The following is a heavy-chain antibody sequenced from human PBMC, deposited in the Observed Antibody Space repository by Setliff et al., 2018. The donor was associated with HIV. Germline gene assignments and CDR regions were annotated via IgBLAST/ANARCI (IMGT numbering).Heavy chain of an antibody. J-gene: IGHJ4*02. CDR2: ISAYSGNT. D-gene: IGHD3-10*01. CDR1: GYIFISYG. CDR3: ARAPKRVYYYGSGSLVDY. V-gene: IGHV1-18*01. Sequence: ASVKVSCKASGYIFISYGISWVRQAPGQGLEWMGWISAYSGNTNYAQKVQGRVTMTTHTPTNTAYMELRSLRSDDTAVYYCARAPKRVYYYGSGSLVDYWGQGTLVTVSS.